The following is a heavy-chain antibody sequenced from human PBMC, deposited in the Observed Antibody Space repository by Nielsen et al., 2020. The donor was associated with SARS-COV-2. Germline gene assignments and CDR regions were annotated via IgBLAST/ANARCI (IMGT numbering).Heavy chain of an antibody. CDR1: GDSVTRAGYY. V-gene: IGHV4-61*08. CDR2: IYYSGYT. D-gene: IGHD5-24*01. CDR3: VRIDMATISVDY. J-gene: IGHJ4*02. Sequence: SETLSLTCTVSGDSVTRAGYYWNWIRQHPGRGLEWIGSIYYSGYTDYNPSLNSRVTISVDTSKNQFSLKVNSVTAADTAVYYCVRIDMATISVDYWGRGTLVSVSS.